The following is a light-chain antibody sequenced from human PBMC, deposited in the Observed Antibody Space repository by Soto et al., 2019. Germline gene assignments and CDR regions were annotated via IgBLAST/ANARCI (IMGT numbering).Light chain of an antibody. CDR1: QSVSTNN. CDR3: QQYYSSPPT. CDR2: GAS. Sequence: EIVLTQSPSTLALSPGERATLSCRASQSVSTNNLAWYQRQPGQAPRLLIYGASSRTTDIPARFSGSGSGTEFTRTITSLEPEDFAAYYCQQYYSSPPTVGQGTKVEIK. V-gene: IGKV3-20*01. J-gene: IGKJ1*01.